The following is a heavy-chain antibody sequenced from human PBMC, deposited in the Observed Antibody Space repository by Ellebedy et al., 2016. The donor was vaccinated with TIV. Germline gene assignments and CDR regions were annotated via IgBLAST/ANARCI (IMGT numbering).Heavy chain of an antibody. CDR2: TYYRSKWNN. D-gene: IGHD3-16*01. J-gene: IGHJ6*02. V-gene: IGHV6-1*01. Sequence: SQTLSLTCVISGDRVSTDIGWNWIRQSPSRGLEWLGRTYYRSKWNNDYAVSLKSRITINPDTSKNQFSLQLNSVIPDDTAVYYCARGWFGSGMGVWGQGTTVTVS. CDR3: ARGWFGSGMGV. CDR1: GDRVSTDIG.